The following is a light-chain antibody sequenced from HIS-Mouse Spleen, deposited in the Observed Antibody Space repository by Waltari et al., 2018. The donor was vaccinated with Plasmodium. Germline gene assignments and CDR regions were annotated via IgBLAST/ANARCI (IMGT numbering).Light chain of an antibody. CDR2: GAS. CDR1: QSVSSSY. V-gene: IGKV3-20*01. CDR3: QQYGSSPYT. Sequence: DIVLTQSPGPLSLSPGERATLSCRASQSVSSSYFSWYQQKPGQAPRLRIYGASSRATGIPDRFSGRGSGTDFTLTISRLEPEDFAVYYGQQYGSSPYTFGQGTKLEIK. J-gene: IGKJ2*01.